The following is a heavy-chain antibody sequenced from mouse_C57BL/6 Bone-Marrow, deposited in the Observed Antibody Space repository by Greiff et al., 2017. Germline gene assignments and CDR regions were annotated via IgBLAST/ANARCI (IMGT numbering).Heavy chain of an antibody. V-gene: IGHV1-66*01. CDR3: VYYGYDYYAMDY. CDR1: GYSFTSYY. Sequence: VQLQQSGPELVKPGASVKIPCKASGYSFTSYYIHWVKQRPGQGLEWIGWIYPGSGNTKYNEKFKGKATLTADTSSSTAYMQLSSLTSEDSAVYYCVYYGYDYYAMDYWGQGTSVTVSS. D-gene: IGHD2-2*01. CDR2: IYPGSGNT. J-gene: IGHJ4*01.